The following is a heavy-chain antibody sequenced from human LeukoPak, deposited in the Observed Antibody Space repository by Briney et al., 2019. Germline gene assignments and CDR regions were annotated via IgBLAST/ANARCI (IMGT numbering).Heavy chain of an antibody. CDR3: AKDRVGATRFNWFAP. D-gene: IGHD1-26*01. J-gene: IGHJ5*02. Sequence: GGSLRLSCAASGFTFSNYAMSWVRQAPGKGLEWVSAISDSGDHTDYADSVKGRFTISRDNSKNTLYLQMNSLRAEDTAVYYCAKDRVGATRFNWFAPWGQGTLVTVSS. CDR2: ISDSGDHT. V-gene: IGHV3-23*01. CDR1: GFTFSNYA.